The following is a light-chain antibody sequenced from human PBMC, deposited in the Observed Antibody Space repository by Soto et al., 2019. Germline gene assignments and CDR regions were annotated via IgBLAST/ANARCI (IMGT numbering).Light chain of an antibody. CDR1: SFNIGTHP. Sequence: QAVVTQTTSASGSPGQTDTIFCSGTSFNIGTHPVTWYQQLPGTAPKLLMYRDDQRPSGVPDRFSGSRSGTSASLAIIGLQSDDESDYYCAVWDESLNGLIFGGGTKLTVL. CDR2: RDD. CDR3: AVWDESLNGLI. V-gene: IGLV1-44*01. J-gene: IGLJ2*01.